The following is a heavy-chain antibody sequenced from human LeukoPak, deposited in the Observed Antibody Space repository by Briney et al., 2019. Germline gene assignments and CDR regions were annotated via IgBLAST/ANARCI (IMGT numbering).Heavy chain of an antibody. V-gene: IGHV3-74*01. J-gene: IGHJ4*02. D-gene: IGHD2-21*01. Sequence: VGSLRLSCAAPGFTFSIYWLHWVRQAPGKRLGWISRIYSDGSSTSCADSVKGRFTISRDNAKNTLYLQMNSLRAEDTAVYYCASKVYCGGDCYSGVDYWGQGTLVTVSS. CDR1: GFTFSIYW. CDR3: ASKVYCGGDCYSGVDY. CDR2: IYSDGSST.